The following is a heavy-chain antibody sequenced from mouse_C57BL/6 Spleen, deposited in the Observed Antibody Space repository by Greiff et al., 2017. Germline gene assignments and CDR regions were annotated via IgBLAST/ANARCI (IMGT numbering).Heavy chain of an antibody. CDR3: ARSDYGSSYVNWYFDV. CDR1: GYTFTDYY. D-gene: IGHD1-1*01. CDR2: INPNNGGT. Sequence: EVQLQQSGPELVKPGASVKISCKASGYTFTDYYMNWVKQSHGKSLEWIGDINPNNGGTSYNQKFKGKATLTVDKSPSTAYMELRSLTAEDSAVYYCARSDYGSSYVNWYFDVWGTGTTVTVSS. J-gene: IGHJ1*03. V-gene: IGHV1-26*01.